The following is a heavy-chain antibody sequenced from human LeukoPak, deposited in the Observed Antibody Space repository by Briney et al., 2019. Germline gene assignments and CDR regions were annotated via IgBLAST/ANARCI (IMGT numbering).Heavy chain of an antibody. Sequence: GGSLRLSCAASGFTFTNVWMSWVRQAPGKGLEWVGRMKAKTEGGTTDYAVPVKGRFTISRDDSRNTLYLQMNSLKTEDTAVYYCASHSSYWLLGYWGQGALVTVSS. V-gene: IGHV3-15*01. D-gene: IGHD3-9*01. CDR1: GFTFTNVW. CDR3: ASHSSYWLLGY. CDR2: MKAKTEGGTT. J-gene: IGHJ4*02.